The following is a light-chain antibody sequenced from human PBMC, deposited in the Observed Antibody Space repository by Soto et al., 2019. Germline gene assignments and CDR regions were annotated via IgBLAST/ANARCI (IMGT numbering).Light chain of an antibody. CDR2: GNS. CDR3: QSYDSSLSGRGVV. CDR1: SSNIGAGYD. Sequence: QAVVTQPPSVSGAPGQRVTISCTGSSSNIGAGYDVHWYQQLPGTAPKLLIYGNSNRPSGVPDRFSGSKSGTSASLAITGLQAEDEADYCCQSYDSSLSGRGVVFGGGTKLTVL. V-gene: IGLV1-40*01. J-gene: IGLJ2*01.